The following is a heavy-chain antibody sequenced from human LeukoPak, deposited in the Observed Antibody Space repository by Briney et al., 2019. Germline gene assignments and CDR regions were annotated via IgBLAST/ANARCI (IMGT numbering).Heavy chain of an antibody. Sequence: GGSLRLSCADSRLTFSNYWMSWVRQAPGKGLEWVASIQQDGSDKYYVDSVKGRFTISRDNAKNSPYLQMNNLRAEDTAVYYCARDSYYFDRTGYYYYFEHWGQGTLVTVSS. J-gene: IGHJ4*02. CDR3: ARDSYYFDRTGYYYYFEH. CDR1: RLTFSNYW. CDR2: IQQDGSDK. V-gene: IGHV3-7*01. D-gene: IGHD3-22*01.